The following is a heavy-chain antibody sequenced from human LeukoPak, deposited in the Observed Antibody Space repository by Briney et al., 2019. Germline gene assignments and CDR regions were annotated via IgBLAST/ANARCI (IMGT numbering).Heavy chain of an antibody. CDR1: GYTFTSYG. V-gene: IGHV1-18*01. Sequence: ASVKVSFKASGYTFTSYGISWVRQAPGQGLEWMGWISAYNGNTNYAQKLQGRVTMTTDTSTSTAYMELRSLRSDDTAVYYCATEGGWQPTDYGDNVYWGQGTLVTVSS. D-gene: IGHD4-17*01. CDR3: ATEGGWQPTDYGDNVY. CDR2: ISAYNGNT. J-gene: IGHJ4*02.